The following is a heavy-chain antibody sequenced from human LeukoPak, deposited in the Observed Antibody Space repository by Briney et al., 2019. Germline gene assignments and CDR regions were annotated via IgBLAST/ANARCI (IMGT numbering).Heavy chain of an antibody. Sequence: SETLSLTCTISVGPISSYYWSWIRQPPGKGLEWIGYIYYSGSTNYNPSLKSRVTISVDTSKNQFSLKLSSVTAADTAVYYCAREGYKSPGYFDYWGQGTLVTVSS. CDR1: VGPISSYY. CDR3: AREGYKSPGYFDY. J-gene: IGHJ4*02. CDR2: IYYSGST. D-gene: IGHD1-14*01. V-gene: IGHV4-59*01.